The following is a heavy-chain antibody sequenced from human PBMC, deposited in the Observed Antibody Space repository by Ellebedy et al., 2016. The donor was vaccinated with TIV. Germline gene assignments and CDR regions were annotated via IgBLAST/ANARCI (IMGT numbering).Heavy chain of an antibody. CDR1: GFTFSSYA. V-gene: IGHV3-30-3*01. CDR2: ISYDGSNK. J-gene: IGHJ4*01. Sequence: PGGSLRLSCAASGFTFSSYAMHWVRQAPGKGLEWVAVISYDGSNKYYADSVKGRFTISRDNSKNTLYLQMNSLKAEDTAMYYCSTLSDTGYWGHGTLVTVSS. CDR3: STLSDTGY. D-gene: IGHD1-1*01.